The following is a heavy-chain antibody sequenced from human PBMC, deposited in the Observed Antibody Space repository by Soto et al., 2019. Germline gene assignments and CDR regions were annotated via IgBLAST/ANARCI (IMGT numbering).Heavy chain of an antibody. V-gene: IGHV4-59*12. J-gene: IGHJ5*02. Sequence: PSETLSLTCTVSGGSISSYYWSWIRQPPGKGLEWIGYIYYSGSTNYNPSLKSRVTISVDTSKNQFSLKLSSVTAADTAVYYCARARSDYDILTGYYPNGFDPWGQGTLVT. CDR1: GGSISSYY. CDR2: IYYSGST. D-gene: IGHD3-9*01. CDR3: ARARSDYDILTGYYPNGFDP.